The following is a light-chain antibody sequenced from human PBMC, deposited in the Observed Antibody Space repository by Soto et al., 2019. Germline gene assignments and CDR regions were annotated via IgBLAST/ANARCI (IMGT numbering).Light chain of an antibody. CDR2: EGS. V-gene: IGLV2-23*01. J-gene: IGLJ1*01. Sequence: QSVLTQPASVSGSPGQSITISCTGTSSDVGSYNLVSWYQQHPGKAPKLMIYEGSKRPSGVSNRFSGSKSGNTASLTISGLQAEDEADSYCCSYAGSSTPYVFRTGTKVTVL. CDR1: SSDVGSYNL. CDR3: CSYAGSSTPYV.